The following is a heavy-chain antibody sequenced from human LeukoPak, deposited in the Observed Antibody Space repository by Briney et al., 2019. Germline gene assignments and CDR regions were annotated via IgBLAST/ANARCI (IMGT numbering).Heavy chain of an antibody. CDR2: IETDGTRA. CDR1: GFTFSEHR. J-gene: IGHJ4*02. V-gene: IGHV3-74*01. D-gene: IGHD1-26*01. Sequence: GGSLRLSCAASGFTFSEHRMHWVRQVPGKGLVWISWIETDGTRAGYVDSVRGRFTVSRDNAKSTLYLQMNSLRAEDTAVYYCARDQVGTMPEDYWGQGTLVTVSS. CDR3: ARDQVGTMPEDY.